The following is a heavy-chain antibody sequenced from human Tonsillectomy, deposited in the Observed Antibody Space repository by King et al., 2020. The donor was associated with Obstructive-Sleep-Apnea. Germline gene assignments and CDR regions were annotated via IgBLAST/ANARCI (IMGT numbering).Heavy chain of an antibody. V-gene: IGHV4-31*03. CDR2: ISHSGSP. J-gene: IGHJ4*02. D-gene: IGHD4-11*01. CDR3: ARSTEYSNYEAY. Sequence: QLQESGPGLVKPSQTLSLTCTVSDDSISSSAYYWGWIRQYPGKGLEWIGCISHSGSPYYNPSLNSRVTISMETSRNQFFLKLSCVTAADTAVYYCARSTEYSNYEAYWGQGILVTVSS. CDR1: DDSISSSAYY.